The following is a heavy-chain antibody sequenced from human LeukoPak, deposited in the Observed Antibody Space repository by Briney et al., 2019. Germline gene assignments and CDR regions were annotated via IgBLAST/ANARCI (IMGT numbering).Heavy chain of an antibody. CDR1: GGSFSGYR. CDR2: INHSGST. D-gene: IGHD2-2*01. J-gene: IGHJ5*02. Sequence: SETLSLTCAVYGGSFSGYRWTWVRQPPGKGLEWIGEINHSGSTKNNPSLKSRVTMSLDTSKKQVSLKLNSVTVADTAVYYCARHFSRRYCSSTSCLNWFDPWGQGTLVTVSS. CDR3: ARHFSRRYCSSTSCLNWFDP. V-gene: IGHV4-34*01.